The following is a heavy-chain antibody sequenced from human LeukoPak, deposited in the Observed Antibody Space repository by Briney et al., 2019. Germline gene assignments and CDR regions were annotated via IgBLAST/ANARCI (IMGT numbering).Heavy chain of an antibody. CDR2: ITSDGSST. V-gene: IGHV3-74*01. CDR3: SRGVGATDS. Sequence: GGALRLSCTASGFTFSSYWMHWVRQAPGKGLEWVSRITSDGSSTSHAESVKGRFTISRDNAKNTLYLQMNSLRAEDTAVYYCSRGVGATDSWGQGTLVTASS. CDR1: GFTFSSYW. D-gene: IGHD1-26*01. J-gene: IGHJ4*02.